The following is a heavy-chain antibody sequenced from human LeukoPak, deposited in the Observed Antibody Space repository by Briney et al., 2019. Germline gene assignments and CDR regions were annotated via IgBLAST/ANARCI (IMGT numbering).Heavy chain of an antibody. Sequence: ASVKVSCKASGYTFTGYYMHWVRQAPGQGLEWMGWINPNSGGTNYAQKFQGRVTMTRDTSISTAYMELSRLRSDDTAVYYCARISYSSSWYDRAEYFQHWGQGTLVTVSS. CDR3: ARISYSSSWYDRAEYFQH. V-gene: IGHV1-2*02. CDR1: GYTFTGYY. D-gene: IGHD6-13*01. CDR2: INPNSGGT. J-gene: IGHJ1*01.